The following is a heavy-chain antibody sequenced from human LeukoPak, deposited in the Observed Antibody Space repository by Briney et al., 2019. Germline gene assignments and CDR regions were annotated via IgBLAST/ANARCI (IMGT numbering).Heavy chain of an antibody. CDR3: ARDLYYYDSSGYYYAEYYFDY. CDR1: GGSFSGYY. CDR2: INHSGST. V-gene: IGHV4-34*01. D-gene: IGHD3-22*01. J-gene: IGHJ4*02. Sequence: SETLSLTCAVYGGSFSGYYWSWIRQPPGKGLEWIGEINHSGSTNYNPSLKSRVTISADTSKNQFSLKLSSVTAADTAVYYCARDLYYYDSSGYYYAEYYFDYWGQGTLVTVSS.